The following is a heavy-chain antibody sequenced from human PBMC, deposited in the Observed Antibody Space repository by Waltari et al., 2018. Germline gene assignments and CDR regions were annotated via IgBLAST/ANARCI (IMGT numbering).Heavy chain of an antibody. J-gene: IGHJ4*02. D-gene: IGHD6-6*01. V-gene: IGHV4-39*07. CDR3: ASLSGIAARPLDY. CDR2: IYYSGST. CDR1: GGSISSSSYY. Sequence: QLQLQESGPGLVKPSETLSLTCTVSGGSISSSSYYWGWIRQPPGKGLEWIGSIYYSGSTYYNPSLKSRVTISVDTSKNQFSLKLSSVTAADTAVYYCASLSGIAARPLDYWGQGTLVTVSS.